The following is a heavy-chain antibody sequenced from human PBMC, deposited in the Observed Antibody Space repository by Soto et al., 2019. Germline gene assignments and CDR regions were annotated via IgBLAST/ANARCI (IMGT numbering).Heavy chain of an antibody. CDR3: TTDSLFTGQLVRMDN. CDR2: IKSKIDGGTT. V-gene: IGHV3-15*07. CDR1: GFTFSDAW. J-gene: IGHJ4*01. Sequence: PGGSLRLSCGASGFTFSDAWINWVRQAPGKGLEWVGRIKSKIDGGTTDFAAPVKGRFAISRDDSRDMVYMEMYSLKTDDTAVYYCTTDSLFTGQLVRMDNWGHGTLVTVSS. D-gene: IGHD3-9*01.